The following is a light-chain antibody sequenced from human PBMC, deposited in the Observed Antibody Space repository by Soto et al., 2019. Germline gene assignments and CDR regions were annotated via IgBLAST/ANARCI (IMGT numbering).Light chain of an antibody. Sequence: IGMTRYTSLLSASTGESITLSCRMSQGISSYLAWYQQKPGKAPKLLIYDASNLETGVPSRFSGSGSGTDFTFTISSLQPEDIATYYCQQYDNLPLTFGGGTKVDIK. CDR1: QGISSY. V-gene: IGKV1D-8*02. CDR2: DAS. CDR3: QQYDNLPLT. J-gene: IGKJ4*01.